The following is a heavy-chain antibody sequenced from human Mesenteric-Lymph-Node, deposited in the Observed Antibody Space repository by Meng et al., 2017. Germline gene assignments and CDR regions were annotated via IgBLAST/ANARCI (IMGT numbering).Heavy chain of an antibody. V-gene: IGHV3-21*01. Sequence: GGSLRLSCAASGFTFSSYSMNWVRQAPGKGLEWVSSISSSSSYIYYADSVKGRFTISRDNAKNSLYLQMNSLRAEDTAVYYCAREGYCSGGSCYPHFYYYYGMDVWGQGTTVTVSS. CDR2: ISSSSSYI. J-gene: IGHJ6*02. CDR1: GFTFSSYS. CDR3: AREGYCSGGSCYPHFYYYYGMDV. D-gene: IGHD2-15*01.